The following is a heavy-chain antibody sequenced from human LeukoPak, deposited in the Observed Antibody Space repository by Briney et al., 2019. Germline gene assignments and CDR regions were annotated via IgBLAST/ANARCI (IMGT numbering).Heavy chain of an antibody. CDR1: GFTVSSNY. CDR3: ARRSPNYYFDY. J-gene: IGHJ4*02. CDR2: ISSSNNYI. V-gene: IGHV3-21*01. Sequence: GGSLRLSCAASGFTVSSNYMSWVRQAPGKGLEWVSSISSSNNYIYYADSVKGRFTISGDNAKNSLYLQMNSLRAEDTAVYYCARRSPNYYFDYWGQGTPVTVSS.